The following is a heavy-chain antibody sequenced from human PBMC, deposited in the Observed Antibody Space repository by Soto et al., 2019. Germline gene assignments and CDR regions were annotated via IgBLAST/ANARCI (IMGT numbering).Heavy chain of an antibody. Sequence: QVQLVESGGGVVQPGRSLRLSCAASGFTFSRHTMHWVRQAPGKGLEWVAAISDDGSNTYYADSVEGRFTISRDNSQNTLYLQMNSRISEDSAVHHCAREVYYDFWSGFNTLPYYFDDWGQGALVTVS. V-gene: IGHV3-30-3*01. D-gene: IGHD3-3*01. CDR1: GFTFSRHT. CDR2: ISDDGSNT. J-gene: IGHJ4*02. CDR3: AREVYYDFWSGFNTLPYYFDD.